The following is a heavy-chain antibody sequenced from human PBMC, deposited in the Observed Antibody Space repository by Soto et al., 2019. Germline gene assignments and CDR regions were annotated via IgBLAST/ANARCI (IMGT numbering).Heavy chain of an antibody. D-gene: IGHD6-19*01. CDR1: GYTFTSYD. Sequence: ASVKVSCKASGYTFTSYDINWVRQATGQGLEWMGWMNPNSGNTGYAQKFQGRVTMTRNTSIGTAYMELSSLRSEDTAVYYCARGGSGWYLGFYYYGMDVWGQGTTVTVSS. V-gene: IGHV1-8*01. CDR2: MNPNSGNT. J-gene: IGHJ6*02. CDR3: ARGGSGWYLGFYYYGMDV.